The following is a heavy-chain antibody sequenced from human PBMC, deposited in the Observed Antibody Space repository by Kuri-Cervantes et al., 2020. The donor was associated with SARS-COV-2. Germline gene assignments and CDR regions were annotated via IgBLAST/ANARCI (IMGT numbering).Heavy chain of an antibody. Sequence: SETLSLTYTVSGGSISSYYWDWNRQPPGKELEWIGSIYYTGSTYYNPSLKSRVTISVDTSKNQFSLKLTSVTAADTAVYYCARRSYYDFFTGYYIPFYMDVWGKGTTVTVSS. V-gene: IGHV4-39*01. CDR1: GGSISSYY. CDR2: IYYTGST. J-gene: IGHJ6*03. D-gene: IGHD3-9*01. CDR3: ARRSYYDFFTGYYIPFYMDV.